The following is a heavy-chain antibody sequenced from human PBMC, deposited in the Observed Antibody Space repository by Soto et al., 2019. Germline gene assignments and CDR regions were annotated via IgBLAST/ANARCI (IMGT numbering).Heavy chain of an antibody. CDR3: ARFLPGFVGENEAFDF. D-gene: IGHD3-3*01. V-gene: IGHV4-4*02. CDR2: IYHSGNT. Sequence: QVQLQESGPGLVKPSGTLSLTCTVSGGSFSNNNWWSWVRQTPEKGLEWIGQIYHSGNTNYNPSLKSRVSMSVDKSKNQFSLKMNSATAADTAVYYCARFLPGFVGENEAFDFWGHGTLVTVSS. J-gene: IGHJ4*01. CDR1: GGSFSNNNW.